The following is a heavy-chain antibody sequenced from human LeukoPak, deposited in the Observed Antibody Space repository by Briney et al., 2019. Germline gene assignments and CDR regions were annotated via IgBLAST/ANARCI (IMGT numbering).Heavy chain of an antibody. V-gene: IGHV3-30*09. CDR1: GFTFSDYA. CDR3: ANIGITGTTGYDI. Sequence: GRSLRLSCAASGFTFSDYAMHWVRQAPGKGLEWVAIISYDGINGYYADSMKGRFAISRDNSKNTLYLQMNSLRAEDTAVYYCANIGITGTTGYDIWGQGTMVTVSS. D-gene: IGHD1-20*01. CDR2: ISYDGING. J-gene: IGHJ3*02.